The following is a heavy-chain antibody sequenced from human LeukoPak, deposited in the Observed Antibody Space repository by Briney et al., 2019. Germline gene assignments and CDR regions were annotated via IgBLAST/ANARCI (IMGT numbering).Heavy chain of an antibody. Sequence: GGSLRLSCAASGFTFSSYEMNWVRQAPGKGLEWVSYISSSGSTMHYADSVKGRFTISRDNAKNSLYLQMNSLRAEDTAVYYCARAYYYYYMDVWGKGTTVTISS. V-gene: IGHV3-48*03. CDR3: ARAYYYYYMDV. J-gene: IGHJ6*03. CDR2: ISSSGSTM. CDR1: GFTFSSYE.